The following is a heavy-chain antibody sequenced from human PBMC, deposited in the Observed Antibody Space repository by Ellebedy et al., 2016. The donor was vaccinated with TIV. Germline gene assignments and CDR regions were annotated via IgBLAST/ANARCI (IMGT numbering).Heavy chain of an antibody. D-gene: IGHD6-19*01. CDR3: AALQWLAPAWYFDL. CDR1: GSFMRSDNW. J-gene: IGHJ2*01. CDR2: IYHSGST. V-gene: IGHV4-4*02. Sequence: GSLRLSCGVSGSFMRSDNWWTWVRQSPGKGLEWIGEIYHSGSTNCNPSLKSRVTISVDMSNNSFALRLISVTAADTAVSYCAALQWLAPAWYFDLWGRGTLVTVSS.